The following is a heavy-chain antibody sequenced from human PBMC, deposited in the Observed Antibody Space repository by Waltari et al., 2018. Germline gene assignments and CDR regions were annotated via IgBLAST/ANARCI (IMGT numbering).Heavy chain of an antibody. Sequence: EVYLEQSGGGLVQPGGSLQLSCAAAGATIDSNYMNWTRQAPGKGLQWISVIFADGTTHYADSVRGRFAISRDTSENTLYLQLSGLRPDDSGFYYCARAGHPNSWGQGALVTVSS. V-gene: IGHV3-66*02. CDR2: IFADGTT. CDR3: ARAGHPNS. CDR1: GATIDSNY. D-gene: IGHD1-1*01. J-gene: IGHJ1*01.